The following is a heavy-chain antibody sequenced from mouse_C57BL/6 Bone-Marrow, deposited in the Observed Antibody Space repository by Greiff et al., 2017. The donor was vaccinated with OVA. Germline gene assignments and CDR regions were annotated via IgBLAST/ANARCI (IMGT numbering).Heavy chain of an antibody. CDR1: GYTFTSYW. D-gene: IGHD2-4*01. CDR3: ARFFYDYDGDWYFDV. Sequence: QVQLQQPGTELVKPGASVKLSCKASGYTFTSYWMHWVKQRPGQGLEWIGNINPSNGGTNYNEKFKSKATLTVDTSSSTAYMQLSSLTSEDSAVYYCARFFYDYDGDWYFDVWGTGTTVTVSS. CDR2: INPSNGGT. J-gene: IGHJ1*03. V-gene: IGHV1-53*01.